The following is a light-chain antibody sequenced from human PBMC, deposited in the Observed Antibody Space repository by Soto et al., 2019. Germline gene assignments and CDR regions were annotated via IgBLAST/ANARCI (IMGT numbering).Light chain of an antibody. J-gene: IGLJ1*01. V-gene: IGLV2-14*01. CDR2: DVS. CDR1: SSDVGGYNY. Sequence: QSVLTQPASVSGSPGQSITISCTGTSSDVGGYNYVSWYQQHPGKAPKLMIYDVSNRPSGVSNRFSGSKSGNTASLTISGLQAEDXADYYCSSYTSSSTLLYVFGTGTKLTVL. CDR3: SSYTSSSTLLYV.